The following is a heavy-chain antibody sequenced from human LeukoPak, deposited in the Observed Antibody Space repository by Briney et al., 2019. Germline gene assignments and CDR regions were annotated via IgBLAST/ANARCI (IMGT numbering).Heavy chain of an antibody. Sequence: SQTLSLTCSVTGGSISSGDYYWTWIRQPPGKGLEWIAYIYYSGSAEYNLSLQSRATISVDTSKNQFFLKLRSVTAADTVVYYCARRQYYYGSGSMDVWGKGTMVTISS. CDR2: IYYSGSA. CDR1: GGSISSGDYY. J-gene: IGHJ6*03. CDR3: ARRQYYYGSGSMDV. V-gene: IGHV4-30-4*08. D-gene: IGHD3-10*01.